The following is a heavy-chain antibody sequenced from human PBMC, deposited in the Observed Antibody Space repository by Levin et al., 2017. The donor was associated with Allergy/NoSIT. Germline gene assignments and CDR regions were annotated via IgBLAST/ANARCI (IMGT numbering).Heavy chain of an antibody. V-gene: IGHV1-2*04. CDR1: ADTFTANY. D-gene: IGHD4-17*01. CDR2: INPNSGAT. J-gene: IGHJ5*01. Sequence: ASVKVSCKTSADTFTANYLHWVRQAPGQGLEWMGWINPNSGATLYAQKFQGWINMTRDKSISTAYLEVSSLKSDASAVYYCATERWTSVANRVLDSWGQGTLVIVSS. CDR3: ATERWTSVANRVLDS.